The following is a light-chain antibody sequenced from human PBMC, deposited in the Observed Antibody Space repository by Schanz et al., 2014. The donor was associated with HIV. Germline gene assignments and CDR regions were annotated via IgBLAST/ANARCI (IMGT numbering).Light chain of an antibody. Sequence: QSALTQPPSASGSPGQSVTISCTGTNSDVGGYNYVSWYRQHPGKAPKLIIYEVSKRPSGVSGRFSGSKSGNTASLTISGLQAEDEADYYCSSYTSSTWVFGGGTKVTVL. J-gene: IGLJ3*02. CDR3: SSYTSSTWV. V-gene: IGLV2-8*01. CDR2: EVS. CDR1: NSDVGGYNY.